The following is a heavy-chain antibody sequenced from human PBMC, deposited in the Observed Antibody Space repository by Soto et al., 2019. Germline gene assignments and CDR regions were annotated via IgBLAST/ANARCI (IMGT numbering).Heavy chain of an antibody. CDR3: ASLPSSSVDY. V-gene: IGHV5-10-1*01. CDR1: GYSFTSYW. J-gene: IGHJ4*02. Sequence: PXDSLTISCKGSGYSFTSYWISLVRQMPGKGLEWMGRIDPSDSYTNYSPSFQGHVTISADKSISTAYLQWSSLKASDTAMYYCASLPSSSVDYWGQGTLVTVSS. D-gene: IGHD2-2*01. CDR2: IDPSDSYT.